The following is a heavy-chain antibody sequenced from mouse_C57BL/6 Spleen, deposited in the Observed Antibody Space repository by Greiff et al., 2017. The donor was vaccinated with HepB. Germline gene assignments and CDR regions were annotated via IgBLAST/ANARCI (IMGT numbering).Heavy chain of an antibody. V-gene: IGHV1-4*01. CDR3: ARNDYGSSYEFAY. Sequence: VKLMESGAELARPGASVKMSCKASGYTFTSYTLHWVKQRPGQGLEWIGYINPSIGYTKYNQKFKDKATLTADTSSSTAYMQLSSLTSEDSAVYYCARNDYGSSYEFAYWGQGTLVTVSA. D-gene: IGHD1-1*01. J-gene: IGHJ3*01. CDR2: INPSIGYT. CDR1: GYTFTSYT.